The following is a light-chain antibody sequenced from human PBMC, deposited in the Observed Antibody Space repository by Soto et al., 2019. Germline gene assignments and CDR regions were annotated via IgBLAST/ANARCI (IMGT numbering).Light chain of an antibody. Sequence: EIVLTQSPATLSLSPGERATLSCRASQSVSSYLAWYQQKRGQAPRLLIYDASNRATGIPARFSGSGSGTDFTLTISSLEPEDLAVYYCQQRSNWPPITFGQGTRLEIK. CDR2: DAS. CDR3: QQRSNWPPIT. V-gene: IGKV3-11*01. CDR1: QSVSSY. J-gene: IGKJ5*01.